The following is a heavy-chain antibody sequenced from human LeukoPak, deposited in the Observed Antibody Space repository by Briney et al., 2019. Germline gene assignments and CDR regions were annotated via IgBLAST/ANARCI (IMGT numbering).Heavy chain of an antibody. CDR3: ASHNFDSDAFDI. D-gene: IGHD3-9*01. J-gene: IGHJ3*02. CDR1: GYSINNYW. Sequence: GESLKISCKGSGYSINNYWIGWVRQMPGKGLEWMGIIYPGDSDTRYSPSFQGQVTISADKSISTAYLQWSSLKASDTAMYYCASHNFDSDAFDIWGQGTMVTVSS. V-gene: IGHV5-51*01. CDR2: IYPGDSDT.